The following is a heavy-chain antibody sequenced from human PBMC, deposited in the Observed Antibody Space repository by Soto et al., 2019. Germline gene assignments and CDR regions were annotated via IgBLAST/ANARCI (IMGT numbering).Heavy chain of an antibody. CDR3: AKGPY. J-gene: IGHJ4*02. Sequence: EVQLVESGGGLVQPGGSLRLSCAASGFTFSGSWMSWVRQAPGKGLEWVANIKADGSEKYYVDSVKGRFTISRDNARNSLSLQKNSPRVEDTAIYYCAKGPYWGQGTLVTVSS. V-gene: IGHV3-7*05. CDR2: IKADGSEK. CDR1: GFTFSGSW.